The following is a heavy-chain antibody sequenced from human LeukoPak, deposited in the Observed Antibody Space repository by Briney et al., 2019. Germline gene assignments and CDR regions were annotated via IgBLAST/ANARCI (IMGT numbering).Heavy chain of an antibody. J-gene: IGHJ1*01. CDR2: INHGGST. Sequence: SETLSLTCAVYGGSLSAYYWTWIRQPPGKGLEWIGEINHGGSTNYNPSLKSRVTISIDTSKNQFSLKLSSVTAADTAVYYCARYLDYGGNSRVFQHWGQGTLVAVSS. V-gene: IGHV4-34*01. D-gene: IGHD4-23*01. CDR3: ARYLDYGGNSRVFQH. CDR1: GGSLSAYY.